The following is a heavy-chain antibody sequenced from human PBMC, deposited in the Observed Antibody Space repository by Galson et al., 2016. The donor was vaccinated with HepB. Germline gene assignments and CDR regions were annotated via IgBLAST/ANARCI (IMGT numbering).Heavy chain of an antibody. Sequence: SLRLSCAASGFSFGDYYMSWIRQAPGKGLEWISDIGSTGTYTKYADSVRGRFAISRDNSKSTLYLQMNSLRAEDTAIYYCAKGRCSGRGCDYFDYWGQGTLVTVSS. CDR1: GFSFGDYY. CDR3: AKGRCSGRGCDYFDY. V-gene: IGHV3-11*05. CDR2: IGSTGTYT. D-gene: IGHD6-19*01. J-gene: IGHJ4*02.